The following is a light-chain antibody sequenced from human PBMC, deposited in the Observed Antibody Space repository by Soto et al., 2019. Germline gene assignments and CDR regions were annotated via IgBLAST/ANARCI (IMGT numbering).Light chain of an antibody. Sequence: QTVVTQAPSLTVSPGGTVTLTCASSTGAVTSCDPPKWFHQKPGQAPRALIYSKSNRHSWTPARFSGSLLGGKAALTLSGVQPEDEAEYYCLLFYGGAHWVFGGGTKLTVL. J-gene: IGLJ3*02. CDR1: TGAVTSCDP. CDR3: LLFYGGAHWV. CDR2: SKS. V-gene: IGLV7-43*01.